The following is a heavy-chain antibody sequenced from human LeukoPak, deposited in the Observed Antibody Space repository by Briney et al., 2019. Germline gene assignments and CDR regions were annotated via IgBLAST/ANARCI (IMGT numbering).Heavy chain of an antibody. V-gene: IGHV3-9*01. CDR1: GFTFDEYA. Sequence: GGSLRLSCAASGFTFDEYAMHWVRQAPGKGLEWVSGISLNSGSIGYAHSVKGPFTISRDHAKNSLYLQMDSVGAEDTALYYCENVYSRWGGGIDYWGQGTLVTVSS. D-gene: IGHD6-13*01. J-gene: IGHJ4*02. CDR3: ENVYSRWGGGIDY. CDR2: ISLNSGSI.